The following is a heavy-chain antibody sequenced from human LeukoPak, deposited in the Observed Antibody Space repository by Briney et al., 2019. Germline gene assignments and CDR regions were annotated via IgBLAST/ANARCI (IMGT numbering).Heavy chain of an antibody. V-gene: IGHV4-39*07. CDR1: GGSISSSSYY. CDR3: ARAATGTTPLDY. CDR2: IYHSGST. Sequence: PSETLSLTCTVSGGSISSSSYYWGWIRQPPGKGLEWIGSIYHSGSTYYNPSLKSRVTISVDRSKNQFSLKLSSVTAADTAVYYCARAATGTTPLDYWGQGTLVTVSS. D-gene: IGHD1-7*01. J-gene: IGHJ4*02.